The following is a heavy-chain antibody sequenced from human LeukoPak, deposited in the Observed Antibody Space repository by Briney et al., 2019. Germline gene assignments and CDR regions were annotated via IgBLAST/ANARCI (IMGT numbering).Heavy chain of an antibody. J-gene: IGHJ4*02. CDR3: ARDLPWYYDSSGYYDFDY. CDR2: ISHRGST. D-gene: IGHD3-22*01. CDR1: GYSISNGYY. Sequence: SETLSLTCTVSGYSISNGYYWGWIRQPPGKGLEWVGSISHRGSTYYNPSLRSRITISLDRSKQKFSLKLTSVTAADTAVYYCARDLPWYYDSSGYYDFDYWGQGTLVTVSS. V-gene: IGHV4-38-2*02.